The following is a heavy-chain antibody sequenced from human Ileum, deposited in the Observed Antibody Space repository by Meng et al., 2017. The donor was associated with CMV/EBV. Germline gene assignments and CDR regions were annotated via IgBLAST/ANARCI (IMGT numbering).Heavy chain of an antibody. CDR2: IYYSGSP. V-gene: IGHV4-30-4*08. CDR1: GGSITSGNYY. D-gene: IGHD2-15*01. CDR3: VRQVVAASFDY. J-gene: IGHJ4*02. Sequence: QVPLKESGPGSVKPSQTLSLTCTVSGGSITSGNYYWSWIRQPPGRGLEWIGYIYYSGSPYYKPSLKSRVTISLDTSKNQFSLNLRSVTATDSAVYYCVRQVVAASFDYWGQGALVTVSS.